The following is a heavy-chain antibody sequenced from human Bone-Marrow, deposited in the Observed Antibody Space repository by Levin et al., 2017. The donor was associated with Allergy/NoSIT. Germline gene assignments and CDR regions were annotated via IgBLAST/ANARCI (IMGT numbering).Heavy chain of an antibody. J-gene: IGHJ4*02. CDR3: AKDLIFLSGSYPLDY. CDR2: ISYDGSNK. CDR1: GFTFSSYG. V-gene: IGHV3-30*18. D-gene: IGHD1-26*01. Sequence: GGSLRLSCAASGFTFSSYGMHWVRQAPGKGLEWVAVISYDGSNKYYADSVKGRFTISRDNSKNTLYLQMNSLRAEDTAVYYCAKDLIFLSGSYPLDYWGQGTLVTVSS.